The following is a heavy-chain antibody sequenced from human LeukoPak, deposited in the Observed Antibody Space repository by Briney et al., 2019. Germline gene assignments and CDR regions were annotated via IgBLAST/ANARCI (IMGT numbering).Heavy chain of an antibody. CDR3: ARVDWKYGSFDI. V-gene: IGHV3-33*01. D-gene: IGHD1-7*01. Sequence: PGGSLRLSCAASGFTFSSYGMHWVRQAPGKGLEWVAVIWYDGSNKYYADSVKGRFTISRDNSKNTLYLQKNSLRAEDTAVYYCARVDWKYGSFDIWGQGTMVTVSS. J-gene: IGHJ3*02. CDR1: GFTFSSYG. CDR2: IWYDGSNK.